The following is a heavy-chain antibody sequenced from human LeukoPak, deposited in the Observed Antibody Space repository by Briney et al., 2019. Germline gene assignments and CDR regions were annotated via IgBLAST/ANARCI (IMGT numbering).Heavy chain of an antibody. D-gene: IGHD1-26*01. V-gene: IGHV1-2*02. Sequence: ASVKVSCKASGYTFTGYYMHWVRQAPGQGLEWMGWINPNSGGTNYAQKFQGRVTMTRDTSISTAYMELRSLRSDDTAVYYCARSIEYSGSYYLYWGQGTLVTVSS. J-gene: IGHJ4*02. CDR3: ARSIEYSGSYYLY. CDR2: INPNSGGT. CDR1: GYTFTGYY.